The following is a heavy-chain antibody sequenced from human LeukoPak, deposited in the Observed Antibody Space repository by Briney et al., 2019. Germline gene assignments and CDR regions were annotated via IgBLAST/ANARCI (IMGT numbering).Heavy chain of an antibody. CDR1: GFTFSSYW. D-gene: IGHD3-10*01. CDR2: INSDGSST. V-gene: IGHV3-74*01. Sequence: GGSLRLSCAASGFTFSSYWMHWVRQVPRRGLVWVSRINSDGSSTSYADSVKGRFTISRDNAKNTLYVQMNGLRAEDTAVYYCSTGSGHAFDIWGRGTMVTVSS. CDR3: STGSGHAFDI. J-gene: IGHJ3*02.